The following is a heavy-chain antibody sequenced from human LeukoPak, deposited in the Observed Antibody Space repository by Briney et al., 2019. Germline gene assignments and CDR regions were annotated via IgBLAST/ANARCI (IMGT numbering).Heavy chain of an antibody. Sequence: SSETLSLTCTVSGGSISSGDYYWNWIRQHPGKGLEWVGYIYYSGSTSYNPSLESRVTISVDTSKNQFSLKLSSVTAADTAVYYCARDSSAAATPHIDYWGQGTLVTVSS. CDR2: IYYSGST. CDR1: GGSISSGDYY. V-gene: IGHV4-31*03. D-gene: IGHD2-15*01. CDR3: ARDSSAAATPHIDY. J-gene: IGHJ4*02.